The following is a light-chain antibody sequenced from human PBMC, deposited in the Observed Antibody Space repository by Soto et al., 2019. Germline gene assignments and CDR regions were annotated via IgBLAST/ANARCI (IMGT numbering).Light chain of an antibody. CDR2: KTS. V-gene: IGKV1-5*03. J-gene: IGKJ1*01. CDR1: QSISIS. CDR3: QHWNDYSWT. Sequence: DIHMTQSPSTLSASVGDRVTITCRASQSISISLAWYQQKPGKAPNLLIYKTSSLETGVPSRFSGSGSGTEFTLTISSLQPDDFATYYCQHWNDYSWTFGQGTKVEVK.